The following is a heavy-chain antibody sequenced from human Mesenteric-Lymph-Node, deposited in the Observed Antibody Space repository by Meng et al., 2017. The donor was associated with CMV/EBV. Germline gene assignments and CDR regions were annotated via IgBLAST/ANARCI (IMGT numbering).Heavy chain of an antibody. J-gene: IGHJ4*02. CDR2: ISGSGGIT. D-gene: IGHD6-19*01. Sequence: GGSLRLSCAASGFTFSSYAMSWVRQAPGKGLEWVSAISGSGGITYYADSVKGRFTISRDNSKSTLYVQMNSLRAEDTAVYYCAKDGHSSGWYWGHFDYWGQGTLVTVSS. V-gene: IGHV3-23*01. CDR3: AKDGHSSGWYWGHFDY. CDR1: GFTFSSYA.